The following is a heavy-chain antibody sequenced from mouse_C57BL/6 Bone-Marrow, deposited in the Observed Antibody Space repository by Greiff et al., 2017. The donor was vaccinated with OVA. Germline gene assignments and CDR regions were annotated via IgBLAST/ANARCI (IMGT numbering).Heavy chain of an antibody. Sequence: EVKLEESGAGLVKPGGSLKLSCAASGFTFSSYAMSWVRQTPEKRLEWVAYISSGGDYTYYEDTVKGRCTISRDNARNTLYLQMSSLKSEDTAMYYCTREGYDAMDYWGQGTSVTVSS. CDR1: GFTFSSYA. CDR2: ISSGGDYT. V-gene: IGHV5-9-1*02. CDR3: TREGYDAMDY. J-gene: IGHJ4*01.